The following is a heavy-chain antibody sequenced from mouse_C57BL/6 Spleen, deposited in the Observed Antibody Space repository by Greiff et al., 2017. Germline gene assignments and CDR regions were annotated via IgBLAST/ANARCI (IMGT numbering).Heavy chain of an antibody. CDR1: GYAFSSSW. D-gene: IGHD1-1*01. Sequence: VKLVESGPELVKPGASVKISCKASGYAFSSSWMNWVKQRPGKGLEWIGRIYPGDGDTNYNGKFKGKATLTAVKSSSTAYMQLSSLTSEDSAVYFCARGYYGSSYPYYAMDYWGQGTSVTVSS. CDR3: ARGYYGSSYPYYAMDY. V-gene: IGHV1-82*01. CDR2: IYPGDGDT. J-gene: IGHJ4*01.